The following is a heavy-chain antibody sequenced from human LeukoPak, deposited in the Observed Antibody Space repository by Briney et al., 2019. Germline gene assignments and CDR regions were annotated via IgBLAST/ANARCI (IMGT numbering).Heavy chain of an antibody. CDR2: IYTRGTT. V-gene: IGHV4-61*02. CDR1: GGSISSGSYY. Sequence: SETLSLTCTVSGGSISSGSYYWSWIRQPAGKGLEWIGRIYTRGTTSYNPSLKSRVTISVDTSKNQFSLKLSSVTAADTAVYYCARGYWFYFDYWGQGTLVTVSS. CDR3: ARGYWFYFDY. J-gene: IGHJ4*02. D-gene: IGHD2-8*02.